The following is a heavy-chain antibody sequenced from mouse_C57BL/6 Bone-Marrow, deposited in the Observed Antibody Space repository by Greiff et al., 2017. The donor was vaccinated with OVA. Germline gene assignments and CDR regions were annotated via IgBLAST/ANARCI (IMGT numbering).Heavy chain of an antibody. CDR1: GFTFSSYG. CDR3: ARQDYGSSYVYAY. CDR2: ISIGGSYT. V-gene: IGHV5-6*02. D-gene: IGHD1-1*01. J-gene: IGHJ3*01. Sequence: EVKLVESGGDLVKPGGSLKLSCAASGFTFSSYGLSWVRQTPDKRLEWVATISIGGSYTYYPDSVQGRITIARDNAKNTMYLQISNLKSEDTALYYCARQDYGSSYVYAYWGQGTLVTVSA.